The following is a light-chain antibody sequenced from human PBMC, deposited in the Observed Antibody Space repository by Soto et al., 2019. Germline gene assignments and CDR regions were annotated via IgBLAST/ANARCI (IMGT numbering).Light chain of an antibody. J-gene: IGKJ2*01. CDR2: DAS. V-gene: IGKV3-11*01. CDR3: QERSNWYT. Sequence: EIVLTQSPATLSFSPGERVILSCRASQSVSSYVAWYQQKPGQAPRLLIYDASKRATGIPARFSGSGSGTDFSLTISSLEPEDFAVYYCQERSNWYTFGQGTKLEIK. CDR1: QSVSSY.